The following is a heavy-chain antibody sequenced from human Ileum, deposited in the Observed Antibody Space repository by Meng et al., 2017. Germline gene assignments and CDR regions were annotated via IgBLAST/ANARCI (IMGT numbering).Heavy chain of an antibody. CDR1: GFTFSGHV. J-gene: IGHJ4*02. CDR3: ATRPPDSTRATPLDY. D-gene: IGHD1-14*01. Sequence: VRRSGAAGGGLVRPGVSLSLSWAASGFTFSGHVLTWVRQAPGKGLEWVSTLSGSGGSTFYSDSVNGRFTISRDSVKNTLYLQMSSLRAEDSAVYYCATRPPDSTRATPLDYWGQGTLVTVSS. CDR2: LSGSGGST. V-gene: IGHV3-23*01.